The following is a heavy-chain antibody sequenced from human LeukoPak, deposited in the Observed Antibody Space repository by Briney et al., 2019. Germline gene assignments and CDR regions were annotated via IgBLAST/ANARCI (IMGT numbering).Heavy chain of an antibody. CDR2: INPNSGGT. CDR3: ARYAQTTKYYYDSSGKFDY. V-gene: IGHV1-2*02. D-gene: IGHD3-22*01. CDR1: GYTFTGYY. Sequence: ASVKVSCKASGYTFTGYYMHWVRQAPGQGLEWMGWINPNSGGTNYAQKFQGRVTMTRDTSISTAYMELSRLRSDDTAVYYCARYAQTTKYYYDSSGKFDYWGQGTLVTVSS. J-gene: IGHJ4*02.